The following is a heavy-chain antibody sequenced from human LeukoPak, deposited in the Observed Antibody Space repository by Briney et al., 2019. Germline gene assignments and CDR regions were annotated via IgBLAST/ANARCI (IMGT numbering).Heavy chain of an antibody. CDR3: ARDRRGSYFLVDAFDI. V-gene: IGHV3-21*01. D-gene: IGHD1-26*01. CDR2: ISSSSSYI. J-gene: IGHJ3*02. CDR1: GFTFSSYS. Sequence: PGGSLRLSCAASGFTFSSYSMNWVRQAPGKGLEWVSSISSSSSYIYYADSVKGRFTISRDNAKNSLYLQMNSLRAEDTAVYYCARDRRGSYFLVDAFDIWGQGTMVTVSS.